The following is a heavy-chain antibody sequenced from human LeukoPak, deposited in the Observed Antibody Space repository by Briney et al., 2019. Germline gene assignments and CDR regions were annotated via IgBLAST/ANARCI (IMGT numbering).Heavy chain of an antibody. CDR2: INAGNGNT. J-gene: IGHJ4*02. CDR1: GYTFTSYA. Sequence: ASVKVSCKASGYTFTSYAMHWVRQAPGQRLEWMGWINAGNGNTKYSQTFQDRVTVTRDKSASTAYMELSSLRSEDTAVYYCARGIWSSHKADYYLDQWGQGTLVAVSS. D-gene: IGHD3-3*01. CDR3: ARGIWSSHKADYYLDQ. V-gene: IGHV1-3*01.